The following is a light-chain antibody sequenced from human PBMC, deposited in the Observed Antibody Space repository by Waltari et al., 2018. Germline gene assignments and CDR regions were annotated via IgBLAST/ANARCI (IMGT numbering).Light chain of an antibody. CDR2: LGS. CDR3: MQALQTPRT. CDR1: QSLLHRNGYNY. V-gene: IGKV2-28*01. Sequence: DIVMTQSPLSLPVTPGEPASISCRSNQSLLHRNGYNYLDWYLQKPGQSPQLLIYLGSNRASGVPDRFSGSGSGTDFTLKISRVEAEDVGVYYCMQALQTPRTFGQGTKVEIK. J-gene: IGKJ1*01.